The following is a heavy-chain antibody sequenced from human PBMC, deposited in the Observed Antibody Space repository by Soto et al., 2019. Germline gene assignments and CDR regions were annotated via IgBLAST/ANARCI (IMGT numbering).Heavy chain of an antibody. CDR1: GGSISSGAYY. CDR3: AGVGICSSDAFDI. J-gene: IGHJ3*02. Sequence: SLSLTWTASGGSISSGAYYWSWIRQHPGEALEWIGYIYYSGNTYYNPSLKRRVMISVDTSKNQLSLRLSAVTAADTAAHYGAGVGICSSDAFDIRGHRTMFT. D-gene: IGHD6-6*01. CDR2: IYYSGNT. V-gene: IGHV4-31*02.